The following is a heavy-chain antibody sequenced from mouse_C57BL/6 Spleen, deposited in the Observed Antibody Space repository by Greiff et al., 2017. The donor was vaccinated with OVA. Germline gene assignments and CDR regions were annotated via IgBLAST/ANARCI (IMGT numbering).Heavy chain of an antibody. Sequence: EVQRVESGGGLVKPGGSLKLSCAASGFTFSDYGMHWVRQAPEKGLEWVAYISSGSSTIYYADTVKGRFTISRDNAKNTLFLQMTSLRSEDTAMYYCARDFITTVVEDWYFDVWGTGTTVTVSS. J-gene: IGHJ1*03. V-gene: IGHV5-17*01. CDR2: ISSGSSTI. CDR3: ARDFITTVVEDWYFDV. CDR1: GFTFSDYG. D-gene: IGHD1-1*01.